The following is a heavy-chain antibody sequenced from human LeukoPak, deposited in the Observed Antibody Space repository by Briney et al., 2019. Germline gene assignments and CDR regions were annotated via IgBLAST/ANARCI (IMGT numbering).Heavy chain of an antibody. J-gene: IGHJ5*02. V-gene: IGHV3-30*04. Sequence: PGRALILFCAACACTFSSYALHGCLRAIGKGREWWTVISYDGGYEYDADSVKGRFTIPKDNSTNTLYLQMNRLRAEATAVYYCARVRYNGTVDWFDPYSGYVDWFDPWGQGTLATVPS. CDR1: ACTFSSYA. CDR3: ARVRYNGTVDWFDPYSGYVDWFDP. CDR2: ISYDGGYE. D-gene: IGHD5-12*01.